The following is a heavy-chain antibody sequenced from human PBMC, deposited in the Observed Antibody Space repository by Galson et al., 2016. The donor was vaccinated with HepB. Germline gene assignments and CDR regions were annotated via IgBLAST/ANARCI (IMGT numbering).Heavy chain of an antibody. V-gene: IGHV5-10-1*01. D-gene: IGHD3-22*01. CDR3: ARRPEPIYYYDISDQGDWFDP. CDR1: GYSFNSYW. Sequence: QSGAEVKKPGESLRISCKGSGYSFNSYWINWVRQMPGKGLEWMGRIDPSDSYTRYSPSFQGHVTIPADKSISTAYLQWSSLKASDSAMYYCARRPEPIYYYDISDQGDWFDPWGQGTLVTVSS. J-gene: IGHJ5*02. CDR2: IDPSDSYT.